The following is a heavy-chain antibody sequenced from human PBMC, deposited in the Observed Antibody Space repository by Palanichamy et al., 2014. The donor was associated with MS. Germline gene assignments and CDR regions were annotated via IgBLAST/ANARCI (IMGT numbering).Heavy chain of an antibody. Sequence: QVQLQESGPGLVEPSGTLSLTCAVSGGSVSSSEWWAWVRQSPGTGLQWIGEIYHTGDTHYNPSLESRVTVSIDQSKDQLSLNLSSVTAADTGVYYCARAKGGCPAGYCYLDGIFDIWGQGTMVVVSS. CDR3: ARAKGGCPAGYCYLDGIFDI. D-gene: IGHD2-21*02. J-gene: IGHJ3*02. CDR2: IYHTGDT. CDR1: GGSVSSSEW. V-gene: IGHV4-4*02.